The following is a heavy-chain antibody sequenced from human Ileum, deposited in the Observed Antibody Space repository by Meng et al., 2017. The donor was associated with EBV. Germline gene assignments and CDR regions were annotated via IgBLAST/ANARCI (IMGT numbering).Heavy chain of an antibody. V-gene: IGHV4-59*08. CDR2: IYYSWST. CDR3: ARGGWSLDY. Sequence: QVRWQESGPGLVNLWDTMSLIRTVSCRSICSSYWSWIRQPPGKGLEWMGYIYYSWSTNSTPSLKSRVTISVDTSKNQFSLNLSSVTAADTAVYYCARGGWSLDYWGQGTLVTVSS. J-gene: IGHJ4*02. CDR1: CRSICSSY. D-gene: IGHD2-15*01.